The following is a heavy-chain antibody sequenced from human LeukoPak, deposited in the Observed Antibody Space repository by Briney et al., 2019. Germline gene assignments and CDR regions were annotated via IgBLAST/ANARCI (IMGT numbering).Heavy chain of an antibody. J-gene: IGHJ6*02. CDR1: GFTFSSYW. D-gene: IGHD2-2*01. V-gene: IGHV3-7*05. Sequence: GGSLRLSCAASGFTFSSYWMSWVRQAPGKGLEWVANIKQDGSEKYYVDSVKGRFTISGDNAKNSLYLQMNSLRAEDTAVYYCARDQGYCSSTSCPYYYYGMDVWGQGTTVTVSS. CDR2: IKQDGSEK. CDR3: ARDQGYCSSTSCPYYYYGMDV.